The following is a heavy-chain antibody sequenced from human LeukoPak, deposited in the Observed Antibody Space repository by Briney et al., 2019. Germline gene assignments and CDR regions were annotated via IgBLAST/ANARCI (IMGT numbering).Heavy chain of an antibody. J-gene: IGHJ4*02. CDR3: ARDPLRYLRVGHYDY. V-gene: IGHV3-21*01. CDR2: IDYDSSHI. Sequence: GGSLRLSCAASGFTFSNSAMSWVRQVPGKGLEWVSSIDYDSSHIYYAASVRGRFTISGDNARNSVYLQMNSLRVEDTAVYYCARDPLRYLRVGHYDYWGQGTLVAVSS. D-gene: IGHD3-9*01. CDR1: GFTFSNSA.